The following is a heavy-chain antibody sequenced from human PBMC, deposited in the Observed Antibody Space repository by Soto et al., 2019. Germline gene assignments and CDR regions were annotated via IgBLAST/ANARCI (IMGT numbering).Heavy chain of an antibody. CDR1: GGSIRSGNW. Sequence: QVQLQESGPGLVEPSGTLSLTCAVSGGSIRSGNWWSWVRQPPGKGLEWIGEIYHSGTTNYNPSLKSRVTIQVDKSKNQCSLKLTSVTAADTAVYYCARQRGYYVDYWGQGTLVTVSS. CDR2: IYHSGTT. CDR3: ARQRGYYVDY. J-gene: IGHJ4*02. V-gene: IGHV4-4*02. D-gene: IGHD3-22*01.